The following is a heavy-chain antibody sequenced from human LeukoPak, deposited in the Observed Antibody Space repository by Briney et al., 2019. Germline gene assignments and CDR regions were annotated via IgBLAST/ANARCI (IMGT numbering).Heavy chain of an antibody. CDR3: ASALGYGSGSYSQPLNWFDP. CDR1: GYTFTGYY. J-gene: IGHJ5*02. CDR2: INPSSGGT. Sequence: GASVKVSCKASGYTFTGYYVHWVRQAPGQGLEWMGWINPSSGGTNVAQKFQRRVTMTGDTSINTAYMELSTLRSDDTAVYYCASALGYGSGSYSQPLNWFDPWGQGTLVTVSS. D-gene: IGHD3-10*01. V-gene: IGHV1-2*02.